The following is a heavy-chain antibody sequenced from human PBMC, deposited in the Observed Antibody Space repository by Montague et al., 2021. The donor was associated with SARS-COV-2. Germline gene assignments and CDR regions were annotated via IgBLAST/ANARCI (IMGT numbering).Heavy chain of an antibody. CDR3: ARENTVTTFGGPYRIDS. V-gene: IGHV4-59*02. CDR1: GRSVRSYY. D-gene: IGHD4-17*01. CDR2: IYDSGST. J-gene: IGHJ4*02. Sequence: SETLSLTCIVSGRSVRSYYWSWIRQPPGKGLEWIGYIYDSGSTNXNPSLRSQVTVSVDTSKNQFSLKLSSVTAADTAVYYCARENTVTTFGGPYRIDSWGQGTLVTVSA.